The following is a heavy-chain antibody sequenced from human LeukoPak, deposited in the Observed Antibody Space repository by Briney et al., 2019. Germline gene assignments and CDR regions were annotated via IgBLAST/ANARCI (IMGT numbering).Heavy chain of an antibody. V-gene: IGHV4-39*07. Sequence: SETLSLTCTVSGGSISSSSYYWGWIRQPPGKGLEWIGSIYYSGSTYYNPSLKSRVTISVDTSKNQFSLKLSSVTAADTAVYYCARDSLDDYVWGSYRYLDYWGQGTLVTVSS. CDR2: IYYSGST. CDR1: GGSISSSSYY. D-gene: IGHD3-16*02. J-gene: IGHJ4*02. CDR3: ARDSLDDYVWGSYRYLDY.